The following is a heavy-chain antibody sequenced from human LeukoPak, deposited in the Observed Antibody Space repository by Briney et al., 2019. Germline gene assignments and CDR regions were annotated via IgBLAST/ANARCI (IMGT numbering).Heavy chain of an antibody. J-gene: IGHJ6*03. CDR3: ARGQSELLRFLEWLPVPYYYYMDV. CDR1: GYTFTSYD. D-gene: IGHD3-3*01. V-gene: IGHV1-8*01. Sequence: GASVKVSCKASGYTFTSYDINWVRQATGQGLEWMGWMNPNSGNTGYAQKFQGRVTMTRNTSISTAYMELSSLRSEDTAVYYCARGQSELLRFLEWLPVPYYYYMDVRGKGTTVTVSS. CDR2: MNPNSGNT.